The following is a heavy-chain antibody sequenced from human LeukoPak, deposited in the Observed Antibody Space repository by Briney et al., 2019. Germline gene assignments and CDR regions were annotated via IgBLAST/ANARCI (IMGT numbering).Heavy chain of an antibody. Sequence: PSETLSLTCTVSGGSISSGSYYWTWIRQPAGKGLEWIGRIYTSGSTNHNPSLKSRVTISLDTSKNQFSLKLSSVTAADTAVYYCARDGSDFWTTRPWYFDLWGRGTLVTVSS. CDR3: ARDGSDFWTTRPWYFDL. V-gene: IGHV4-61*02. CDR1: GGSISSGSYY. J-gene: IGHJ2*01. CDR2: IYTSGST. D-gene: IGHD3-3*01.